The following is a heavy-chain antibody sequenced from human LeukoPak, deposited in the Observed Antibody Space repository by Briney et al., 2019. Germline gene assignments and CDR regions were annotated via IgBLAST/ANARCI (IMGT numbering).Heavy chain of an antibody. CDR3: ARDPRGPTGYDSSGRDSFDY. D-gene: IGHD3-22*01. V-gene: IGHV3-30*03. J-gene: IGHJ4*02. CDR2: ILYDGSMK. Sequence: GGSLRLSCAASGFTFSSYSMNWVRQAPGKGLEWVGVILYDGSMKYYADSVKGRFTISRDNSKNTLYLQMNGLRAEDTAVYYCARDPRGPTGYDSSGRDSFDYWGQGTLVTVSS. CDR1: GFTFSSYS.